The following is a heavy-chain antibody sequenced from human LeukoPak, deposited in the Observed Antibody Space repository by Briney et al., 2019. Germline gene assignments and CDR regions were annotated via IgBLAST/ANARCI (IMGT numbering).Heavy chain of an antibody. Sequence: GGSLRLSCAASGFTFDDDGMSWVRQAPGKGLEWVSGINWNGGSTGYADSVKGRFTISRDNSKNTLYLHMNSLTVEDTAIYYCAAQKRGTSRPYYFDYWGQGTLLTVSS. V-gene: IGHV3-20*04. D-gene: IGHD3-16*02. CDR1: GFTFDDDG. J-gene: IGHJ4*02. CDR2: INWNGGST. CDR3: AAQKRGTSRPYYFDY.